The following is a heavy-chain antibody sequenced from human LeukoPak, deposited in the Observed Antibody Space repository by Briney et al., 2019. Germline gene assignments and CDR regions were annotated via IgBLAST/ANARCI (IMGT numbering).Heavy chain of an antibody. CDR1: GFSISGYW. Sequence: GGSLRLSCAASGFSISGYWMHWVRQAAGEWLVWVSRMNSGGTTINYADSVKGRPTISRDNVDNTLHLQMNSLRVEDTAVYYCIREVQVRASASLGLWGQGTLVTVSS. CDR2: MNSGGTTI. D-gene: IGHD3-16*01. CDR3: IREVQVRASASLGL. J-gene: IGHJ4*01. V-gene: IGHV3-74*01.